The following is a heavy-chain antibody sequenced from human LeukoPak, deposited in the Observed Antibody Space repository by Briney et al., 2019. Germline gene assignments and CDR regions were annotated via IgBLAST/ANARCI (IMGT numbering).Heavy chain of an antibody. V-gene: IGHV3-11*04. CDR3: ARGAYKPFDY. CDR1: GFTFSDYY. Sequence: GGSLRLSCAASGFTFSDYYMSWIRQAPGKGLEWVSYISSSGSTIYYADSVKGRFTISRDNAKNSLHLQINTLRAEDTAVFYCARGAYKPFDYWGQGTLVTVSS. J-gene: IGHJ4*02. D-gene: IGHD5-24*01. CDR2: ISSSGSTI.